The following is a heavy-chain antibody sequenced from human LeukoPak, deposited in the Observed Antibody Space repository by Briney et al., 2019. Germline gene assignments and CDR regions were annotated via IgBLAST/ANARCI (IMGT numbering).Heavy chain of an antibody. CDR3: ARPYYCSSISCSLDAFDI. J-gene: IGHJ3*02. CDR1: GGTFSSYA. CDR2: IIPILGIA. Sequence: ASVKVSCKASGGTFSSYAISWVRQAPGQGLEWMGRIIPILGIANYAQKFQGRVTITADKSTSTAYMELSSLRSEDTAVYYCARPYYCSSISCSLDAFDIWGQGTMVTVSS. D-gene: IGHD2-2*01. V-gene: IGHV1-69*04.